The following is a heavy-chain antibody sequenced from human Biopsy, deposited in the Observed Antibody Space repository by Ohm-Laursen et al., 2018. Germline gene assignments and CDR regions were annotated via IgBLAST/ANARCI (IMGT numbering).Heavy chain of an antibody. V-gene: IGHV4-34*01. J-gene: IGHJ6*02. D-gene: IGHD2-2*01. CDR3: ASVAGPRTDYYYSNMDV. CDR2: INPSGGT. CDR1: VGSFSGYY. Sequence: SQTLSLTCAVYVGSFSGYYWSWLRQSPGMGLEWIGEINPSGGTNYNPSLAGRVSISLDTSKIHLALKLSSVTAADTAVYYCASVAGPRTDYYYSNMDVWGRGTTVTVSS.